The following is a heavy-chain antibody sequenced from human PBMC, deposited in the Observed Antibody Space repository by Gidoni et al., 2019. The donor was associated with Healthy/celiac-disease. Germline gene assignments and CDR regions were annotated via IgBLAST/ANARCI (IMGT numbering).Heavy chain of an antibody. J-gene: IGHJ4*02. V-gene: IGHV3-23*01. D-gene: IGHD5-12*01. CDR1: GFTFSSYA. CDR3: AKGPYSGYGLSPVGR. CDR2: ISVSGGST. Sequence: EVQLLESGGGLVQPGGSLRLSCAASGFTFSSYAMRWVRQAPGKGLEWVSAISVSGGSTYYADSVKGRFTISRDNSKNTLYLQMNSLRAEDTAVYYCAKGPYSGYGLSPVGRWGQGTLVTVSS.